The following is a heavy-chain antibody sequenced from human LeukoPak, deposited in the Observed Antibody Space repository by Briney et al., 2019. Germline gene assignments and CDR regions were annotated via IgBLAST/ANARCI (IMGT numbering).Heavy chain of an antibody. D-gene: IGHD3-3*01. V-gene: IGHV3-7*04. CDR1: GFTFSSYW. CDR2: IKQDGSEK. CDR3: VRGWREFYFEY. J-gene: IGHJ4*02. Sequence: GGSLRLSCAASGFTFSSYWMSWVRQAPGKGLEWAANIKQDGSEKYYVDSVKGRFTISRDNAKNSLYLQMNSLRDEDTAVYYCVRGWREFYFEYWGQGNLVTVSS.